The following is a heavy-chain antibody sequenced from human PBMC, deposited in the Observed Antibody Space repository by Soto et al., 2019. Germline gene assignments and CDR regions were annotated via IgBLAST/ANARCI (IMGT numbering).Heavy chain of an antibody. Sequence: LKISCKGSGYSFTSYWISWVRQMPGKGLEWMGRIDPSDSYTNYSPSFQGHVTISADKSISTAYLQWSSLKASDTAMYYCARQYCSGGSCYSGTYYYYYGMDVWGQGTTVTVSS. V-gene: IGHV5-10-1*01. CDR3: ARQYCSGGSCYSGTYYYYYGMDV. D-gene: IGHD2-15*01. CDR1: GYSFTSYW. CDR2: IDPSDSYT. J-gene: IGHJ6*02.